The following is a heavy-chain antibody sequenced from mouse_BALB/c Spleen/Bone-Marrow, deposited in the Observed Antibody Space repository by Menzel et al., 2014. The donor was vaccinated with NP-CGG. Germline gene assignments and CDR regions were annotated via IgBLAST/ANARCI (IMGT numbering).Heavy chain of an antibody. CDR2: IWAGGST. V-gene: IGHV2-9*02. D-gene: IGHD3-2*02. CDR1: GFSLTNYG. CDR3: ARVTSSAVGAMDY. J-gene: IGHJ4*01. Sequence: QVQLQQSGPGLVAPSQSLSITCTVSGFSLTNYGVHWVRQPPGKGLEWLGVIWAGGSTNYNSALMSRLSISKDNSKSQVFLKMISLQTDGTAMYYCARVTSSAVGAMDYWGQGTSVTVSS.